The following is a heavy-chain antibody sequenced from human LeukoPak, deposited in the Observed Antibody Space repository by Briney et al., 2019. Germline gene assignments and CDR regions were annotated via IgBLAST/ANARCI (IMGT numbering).Heavy chain of an antibody. D-gene: IGHD4-17*01. CDR1: GGTFSSYA. CDR2: IIPIFGTA. V-gene: IGHV1-69*06. Sequence: ASVKVSCKASGGTFSSYAISWVRQAPGQGLEWMGGIIPIFGTANYAQKFQGRVTITADKSTSTAYMELSSLRSEDTAVYYCARGWRPYGDYGYYYYGMDVWGQGTTVTVSS. J-gene: IGHJ6*02. CDR3: ARGWRPYGDYGYYYYGMDV.